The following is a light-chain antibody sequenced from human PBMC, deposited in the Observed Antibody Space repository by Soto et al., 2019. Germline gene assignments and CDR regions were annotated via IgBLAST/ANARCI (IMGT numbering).Light chain of an antibody. CDR1: QGINHY. CDR2: GAS. CDR3: QHVYSYPLT. J-gene: IGKJ4*01. Sequence: DIQLTQSPSFLSASVGDRVTITCRASQGINHYVAWYQQKPGKAPKCLIYGASALQSGVPSRFSGSGSWAEFTLSISSLQPEDFATYYCQHVYSYPLTFGGGTRVDI. V-gene: IGKV1-9*01.